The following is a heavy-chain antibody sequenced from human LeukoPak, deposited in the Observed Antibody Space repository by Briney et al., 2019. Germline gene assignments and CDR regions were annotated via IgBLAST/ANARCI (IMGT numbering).Heavy chain of an antibody. CDR2: IYHSGST. CDR3: ARGVFSDY. CDR1: GGSISSSSYY. Sequence: PSETLSLTCTVSGGSISSSSYYWGWIRQPPGKGLEWIGSIYHSGSTYYNPSLKSRVTISVDTSKNQFSLKLSPVTAADTAVYYCARGVFSDYWGQGTLVTVSS. J-gene: IGHJ4*02. D-gene: IGHD6-13*01. V-gene: IGHV4-39*07.